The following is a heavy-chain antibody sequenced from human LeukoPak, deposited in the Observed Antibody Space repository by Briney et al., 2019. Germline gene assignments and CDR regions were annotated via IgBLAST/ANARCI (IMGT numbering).Heavy chain of an antibody. Sequence: ASVKVSCKASGGTFSSYAISWLRQAPGQGLEWVGGVAPYNENINYAQKLQGRVTVTTDTSTTTAYMELRSLRSDDTAMYYCARERRSSGYFAPDRYFDLWGRGTLVTVSS. J-gene: IGHJ2*01. CDR1: GGTFSSYA. D-gene: IGHD3-22*01. CDR2: VAPYNENI. V-gene: IGHV1-18*01. CDR3: ARERRSSGYFAPDRYFDL.